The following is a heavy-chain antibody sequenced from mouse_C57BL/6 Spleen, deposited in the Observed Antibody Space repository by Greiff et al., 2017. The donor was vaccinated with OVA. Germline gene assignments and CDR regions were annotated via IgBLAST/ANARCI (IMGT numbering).Heavy chain of an antibody. CDR1: GYTFTDYY. CDR2: INPYNGGT. Sequence: VQLQQSGPVLVKPGASVKMSCKASGYTFTDYYMNWVKQSHGKSLEWIGVINPYNGGTSYNQKFKGKATLTVDKSSSTAYMELNSLTSEDSAVYYCARGDEEYYFDYWGQGTTLTVSS. J-gene: IGHJ2*01. V-gene: IGHV1-19*01. CDR3: ARGDEEYYFDY. D-gene: IGHD3-3*01.